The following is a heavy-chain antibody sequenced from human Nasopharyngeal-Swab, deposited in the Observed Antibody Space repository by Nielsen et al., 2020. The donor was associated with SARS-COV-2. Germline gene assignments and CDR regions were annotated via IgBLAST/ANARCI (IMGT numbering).Heavy chain of an antibody. CDR2: ISAYNGNT. D-gene: IGHD3-3*01. J-gene: IGHJ6*02. CDR1: GYTFTSYG. Sequence: ASVKVSCKASGYTFTSYGISWVRQAPGQGLEWMGWISAYNGNTNYAQKLQGRVTMTTDTSTSTAYMELRSLRSDDTAVYYCARVGITNWDFGFWSCYFGPPYYYYGMDVWGQGTTVTVSS. V-gene: IGHV1-18*01. CDR3: ARVGITNWDFGFWSCYFGPPYYYYGMDV.